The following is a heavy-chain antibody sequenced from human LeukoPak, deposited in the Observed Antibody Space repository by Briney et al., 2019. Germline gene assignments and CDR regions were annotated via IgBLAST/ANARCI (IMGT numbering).Heavy chain of an antibody. CDR2: MSSGSRYI. V-gene: IGHV3-21*06. D-gene: IGHD2-15*01. Sequence: KPGGSLRLSCTASGFTFSTYAMTWVRQAPGKGLEWISSMSSGSRYIYYADSVRGRFTISRDNTRNSLFLLMNNLRAEDTAIYYCARDRPTGASRVFVVQWGQGTPVTVSS. J-gene: IGHJ4*02. CDR1: GFTFSTYA. CDR3: ARDRPTGASRVFVVQ.